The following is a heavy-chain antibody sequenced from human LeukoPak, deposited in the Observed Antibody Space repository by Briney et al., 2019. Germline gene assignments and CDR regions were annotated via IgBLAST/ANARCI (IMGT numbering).Heavy chain of an antibody. D-gene: IGHD3-22*01. CDR2: IWYDGSNK. Sequence: GGSLRLSCAASGFTFSSYWMSWVRQAPGKGLEWVAVIWYDGSNKYYADSVKGRFTISRDNSKNTLYLQMNSLRAEDTAVYYCARPYYDSSGYYYWGNAFDIWGQGTMVTVSS. CDR3: ARPYYDSSGYYYWGNAFDI. CDR1: GFTFSSYW. V-gene: IGHV3-33*08. J-gene: IGHJ3*02.